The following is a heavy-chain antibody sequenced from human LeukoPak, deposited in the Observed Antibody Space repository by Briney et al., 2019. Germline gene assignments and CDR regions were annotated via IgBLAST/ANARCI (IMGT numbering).Heavy chain of an antibody. Sequence: GSLRLSCAASGFTFSSYSMNWIRQPPGKGLEWIGSIYYSGSTYYNPSLKSRVTISVDTSKNQFSLKLSSVTAADTAVYYCASFMTTWYFDYWGQGTLVTVSS. CDR1: GFTFSSYS. CDR3: ASFMTTWYFDY. J-gene: IGHJ4*02. V-gene: IGHV4-39*01. D-gene: IGHD4-17*01. CDR2: IYYSGST.